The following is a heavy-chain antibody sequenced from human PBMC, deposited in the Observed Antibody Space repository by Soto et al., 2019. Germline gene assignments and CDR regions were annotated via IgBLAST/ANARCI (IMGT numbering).Heavy chain of an antibody. J-gene: IGHJ4*02. CDR2: ISGSGGST. D-gene: IGHD3-22*01. Sequence: EVQLLESGGGLVQPGGSLRLSCAASGFTFSSYAMSWVRQAPGKGLEWVSAISGSGGSTYYADSVKGRFTISRDNSKNXIYLQMNSLRAEDTAVYYCAKEGTYYYDSSGYYYGGDYFDYWGQGTLVTVSS. V-gene: IGHV3-23*01. CDR1: GFTFSSYA. CDR3: AKEGTYYYDSSGYYYGGDYFDY.